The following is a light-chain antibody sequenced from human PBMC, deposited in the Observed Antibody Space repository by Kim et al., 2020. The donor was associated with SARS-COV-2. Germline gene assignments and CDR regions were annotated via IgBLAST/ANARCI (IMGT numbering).Light chain of an antibody. CDR2: GAS. Sequence: GDRVTITCRASQSIGRSLTWYQQKAGKAPKLLIYGASSLQSGVPSRFSGSGSGTDFTLTISSLQAEDFATYYCQQSYSTPVTFGQGTKV. CDR1: QSIGRS. V-gene: IGKV1-39*01. J-gene: IGKJ1*01. CDR3: QQSYSTPVT.